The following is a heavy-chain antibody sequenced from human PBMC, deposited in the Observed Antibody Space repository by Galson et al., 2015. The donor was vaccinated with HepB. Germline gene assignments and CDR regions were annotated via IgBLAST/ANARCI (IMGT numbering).Heavy chain of an antibody. CDR2: ISSSGSTI. Sequence: SLRLSCAASGFTFSSYEMNWVRQAPGKGLEWVSYISSSGSTIYYADSVKGRFTISRDNAKNSLYLQMNSLRAEDTAVYYCARDVQRQWLAIWGQGTMVTVSS. J-gene: IGHJ3*02. V-gene: IGHV3-48*03. CDR1: GFTFSSYE. D-gene: IGHD6-19*01. CDR3: ARDVQRQWLAI.